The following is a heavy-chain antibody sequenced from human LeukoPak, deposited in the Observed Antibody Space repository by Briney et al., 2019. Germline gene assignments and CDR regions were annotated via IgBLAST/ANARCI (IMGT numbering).Heavy chain of an antibody. CDR3: ARGLDNYGYKFDY. CDR2: ISSSSSYI. J-gene: IGHJ4*02. D-gene: IGHD5-18*01. V-gene: IGHV3-21*06. Sequence: PGGSLRLSCAASGFTFSTYAMNWVRQAPGKGLEWVSSISSSSSYIYYADSVKGRFTISRGNAENSLYLQMNSLRAEDTAVYYCARGLDNYGYKFDYWGQGTLVTVSS. CDR1: GFTFSTYA.